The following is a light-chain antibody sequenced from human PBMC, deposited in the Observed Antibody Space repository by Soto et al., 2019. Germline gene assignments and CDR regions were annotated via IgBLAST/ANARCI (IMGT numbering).Light chain of an antibody. CDR2: AAS. CDR3: QQSYNTPRT. CDR1: QRISSY. Sequence: DIQMTQSPSSLSASVGDRVTITCRASQRISSYLNWYQQKPGKAPKLLISAASTLQTGVPSRFSGSGSGTDFTLTISSLQPEDFATYYCQQSYNTPRTFGQGTKVEIK. V-gene: IGKV1-39*01. J-gene: IGKJ1*01.